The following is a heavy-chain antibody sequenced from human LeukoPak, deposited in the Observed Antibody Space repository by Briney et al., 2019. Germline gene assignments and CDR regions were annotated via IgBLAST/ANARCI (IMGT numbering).Heavy chain of an antibody. V-gene: IGHV4-61*02. CDR2: IYTSGST. CDR1: GGSIGSGNYY. CDR3: ASTFRKSGSWDAFDI. J-gene: IGHJ3*02. D-gene: IGHD6-13*01. Sequence: KASETLSLTCTVSGGSIGSGNYYWSWIRQPAGKGLEWIGRIYTSGSTDYNPSLKGRVTISLDTSKNQFSLKLTSVTAADTAVYYCASTFRKSGSWDAFDIWGQGTMVTVSS.